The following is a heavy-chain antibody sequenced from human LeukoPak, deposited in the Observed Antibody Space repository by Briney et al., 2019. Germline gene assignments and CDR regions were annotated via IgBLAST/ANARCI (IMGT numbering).Heavy chain of an antibody. J-gene: IGHJ4*02. V-gene: IGHV4-59*01. CDR3: ARVKGIQLWSPFYY. CDR1: GGSISSYY. D-gene: IGHD5-18*01. Sequence: SETLSLTCTVSGGSISSYYWSWIRQPPGKGLEWIGYIYYSGSTNYNPSLKSRVTISVDTSKNQFSLKLSSVTAADTAVYYCARVKGIQLWSPFYYWGQGTLVTVSS. CDR2: IYYSGST.